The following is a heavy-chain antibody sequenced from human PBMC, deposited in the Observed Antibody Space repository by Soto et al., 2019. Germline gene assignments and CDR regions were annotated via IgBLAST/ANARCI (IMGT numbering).Heavy chain of an antibody. D-gene: IGHD6-13*01. CDR3: AREGAAGGPFDY. CDR2: IYYSGST. J-gene: IGHJ4*02. Sequence: QVQLQESGPGLVKPSETLSLTCTVSGGSISSYYWSWIRQPPGKGLEWIGSIYYSGSTKYNPSLKSRVTIPVDTSKNQCALKLSSVTAADTAVYYCAREGAAGGPFDYWGQGSLVTVSS. CDR1: GGSISSYY. V-gene: IGHV4-59*12.